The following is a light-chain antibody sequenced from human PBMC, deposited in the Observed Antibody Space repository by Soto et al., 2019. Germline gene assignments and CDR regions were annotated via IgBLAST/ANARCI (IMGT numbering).Light chain of an antibody. J-gene: IGKJ4*01. CDR2: DAS. CDR1: QSVSNY. CDR3: PQRSDWPPLT. V-gene: IGKV3-11*01. Sequence: EIVLTQSPATLSLSPGERATLSCRASQSVSNYLAWYQQKPGQAPRLLIYDASNRATGIPARFTGSGSGTDFNLTISSLEPEDFAVYYCPQRSDWPPLTFGGGTKVEIK.